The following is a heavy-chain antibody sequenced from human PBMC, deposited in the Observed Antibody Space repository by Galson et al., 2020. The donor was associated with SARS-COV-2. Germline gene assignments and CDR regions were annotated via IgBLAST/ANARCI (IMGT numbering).Heavy chain of an antibody. CDR3: ARGGLRGKTYYSDGMEV. CDR1: GYSFTSYW. D-gene: IGHD3-16*01. J-gene: IGHJ6*02. Sequence: GESLKISCTGSGYSFTSYWIGWVRQMPGKGLEWMGIIYPGDTDTRYSPSFQGQITISADNSRSAANLQWSSLKAAHTVMVYCARGGLRGKTYYSDGMEVWGQGTT. V-gene: IGHV5-51*01. CDR2: IYPGDTDT.